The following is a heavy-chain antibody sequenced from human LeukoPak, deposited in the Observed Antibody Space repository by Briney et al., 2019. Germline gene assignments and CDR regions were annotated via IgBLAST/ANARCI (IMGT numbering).Heavy chain of an antibody. CDR1: VFTFSSYA. Sequence: PGGSLRLSCAASVFTFSSYAMSWVRQAPGKGLEWVSAISGSGGSTYYADSVKGRFTISRDNSKNTLYLQMNSLRAEDTAVYYCAKDRGIVVVPAALDYWGQGTLVTVSS. CDR3: AKDRGIVVVPAALDY. J-gene: IGHJ4*02. CDR2: ISGSGGST. V-gene: IGHV3-23*01. D-gene: IGHD2-2*01.